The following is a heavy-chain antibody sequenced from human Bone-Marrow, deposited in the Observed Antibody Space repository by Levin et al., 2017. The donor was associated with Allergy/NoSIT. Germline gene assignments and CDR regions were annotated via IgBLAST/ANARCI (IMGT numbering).Heavy chain of an antibody. D-gene: IGHD3-10*01. J-gene: IGHJ4*02. V-gene: IGHV4-31*03. CDR3: ARDAPIIITRGVSHPFDY. CDR1: GDSISSGNQY. Sequence: SETLSLTCTVSGDSISSGNQYWSWIRQHPGKGLEWIGYVYSSGTTYFRGSTFYNPSLKSRVAISLDTSKNQFSLSLSSLTAADTAMYYCARDAPIIITRGVSHPFDYWGQGILVTVSS. CDR2: VYSSGTT.